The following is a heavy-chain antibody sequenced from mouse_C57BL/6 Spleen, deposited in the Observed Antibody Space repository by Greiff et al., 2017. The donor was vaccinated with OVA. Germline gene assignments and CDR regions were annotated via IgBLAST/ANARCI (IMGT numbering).Heavy chain of an antibody. CDR3: ARSSHWYFDV. Sequence: DVKLEEPGGGLVKPGGSLKLSCAASGFTFSDYGMHWVRQAPEKGLEWVAYISSGGSTIYYADTVKGRFTISRDKAKNTLFLQMTSRRSEDTAMDYCARSSHWYFDVWGTGTTVTVSS. D-gene: IGHD1-1*01. CDR1: GFTFSDYG. J-gene: IGHJ1*03. CDR2: ISSGGSTI. V-gene: IGHV5-17*01.